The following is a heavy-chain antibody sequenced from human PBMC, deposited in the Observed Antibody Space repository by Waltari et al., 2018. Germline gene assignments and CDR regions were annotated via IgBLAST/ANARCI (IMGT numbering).Heavy chain of an antibody. CDR2: IYHSGIT. V-gene: IGHV4-38-2*01. J-gene: IGHJ2*01. Sequence: QVQLQESGPGLVKPSETLSLTCAVSGYSISSGYYWCWVLQSPGTGPEWIGCIYHSGITYNNTSRKSRVTISVDTSKNQVGRKLTSVIAADTASYYCARRGENRWYFDLWGRGTLVTVSS. CDR3: ARRGENRWYFDL. CDR1: GYSISSGYY.